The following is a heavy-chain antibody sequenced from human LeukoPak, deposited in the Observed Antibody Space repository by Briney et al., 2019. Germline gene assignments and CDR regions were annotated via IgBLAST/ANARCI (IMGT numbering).Heavy chain of an antibody. J-gene: IGHJ3*01. CDR2: INSDGTIT. Sequence: GGSLKISWAGSGYTFSSYPIGLVRQAPGKGLEWVSRINSDGTITTYADSVQGRFTISRDNAKNTLYLQMNSLRAEETAVYYCAGRISASIGGWGQGTIVTVSS. CDR1: GYTFSSYP. CDR3: AGRISASIGG. D-gene: IGHD2-2*01. V-gene: IGHV3-74*01.